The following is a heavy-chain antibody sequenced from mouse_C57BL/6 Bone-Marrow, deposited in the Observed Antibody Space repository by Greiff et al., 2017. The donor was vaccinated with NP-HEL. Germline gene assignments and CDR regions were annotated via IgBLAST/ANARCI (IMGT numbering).Heavy chain of an antibody. CDR3: ASLYYDYDDGRWFAY. D-gene: IGHD2-4*01. J-gene: IGHJ3*01. V-gene: IGHV2-6*01. CDR2: IWGVGST. Sequence: QVQLKESGPGLVAPSQSLSITCTVSGFSLTSYGVDWVRQSPGKGPEWLGVIWGVGSTNYNSAHKSRLSISKDNSKSQVFLKMNSLQTDDTAMYYCASLYYDYDDGRWFAYWGQGTLVTVSA. CDR1: GFSLTSYG.